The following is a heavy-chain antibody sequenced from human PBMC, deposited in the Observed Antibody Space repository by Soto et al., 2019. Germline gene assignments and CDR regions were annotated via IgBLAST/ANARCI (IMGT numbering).Heavy chain of an antibody. Sequence: PGYALKISCNCGQYSFAVYLITLVHHMPGKGLELMGWVDHSDSQTYYSPSFRGHVTISAAKSITTVFLQWSSLSASDTAMDYCARQIYDPESGTNLQYYFDSWGQGTLVTVSS. CDR3: ARQIYDPESGTNLQYYFDS. D-gene: IGHD2-8*01. CDR2: VDHSDSQT. CDR1: QYSFAVYL. J-gene: IGHJ4*02. V-gene: IGHV5-10-1*01.